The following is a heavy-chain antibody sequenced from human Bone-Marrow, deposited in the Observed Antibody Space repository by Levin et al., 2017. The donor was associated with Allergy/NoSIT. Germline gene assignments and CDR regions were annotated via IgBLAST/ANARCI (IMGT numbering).Heavy chain of an antibody. Sequence: GASVKVSCKASGYTFTSYAMNWVRQAPGQGLEWMGWINTNTGNPTYAQGFTGRFVFSLDTSVSTAYLQICSLKAEDTAVYYCAREGCNLTGYPHAYDAFDSWGQGTMVTVSS. CDR1: GYTFTSYA. CDR3: AREGCNLTGYPHAYDAFDS. J-gene: IGHJ3*02. CDR2: INTNTGNP. V-gene: IGHV7-4-1*01. D-gene: IGHD3-9*01.